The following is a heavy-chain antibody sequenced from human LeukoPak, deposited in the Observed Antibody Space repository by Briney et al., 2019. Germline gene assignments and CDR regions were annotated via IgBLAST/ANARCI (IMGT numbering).Heavy chain of an antibody. CDR1: GYTFTSYD. CDR3: ARDHHDYGDHGVYYYYGMDV. J-gene: IGHJ6*02. V-gene: IGHV1-8*03. CDR2: MNPNSGNT. Sequence: ASVKVSCKASGYTFTSYDINWVRQATGQGLEWMGWMNPNSGNTGYTQKFQGRVTITRNTSISTAYMELSSLRSEDTAVYYCARDHHDYGDHGVYYYYGMDVWGQGTTVTVSS. D-gene: IGHD4-17*01.